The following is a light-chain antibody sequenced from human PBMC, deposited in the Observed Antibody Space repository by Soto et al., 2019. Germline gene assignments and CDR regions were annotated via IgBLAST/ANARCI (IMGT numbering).Light chain of an antibody. CDR3: GRWDSSLSAVV. J-gene: IGLJ2*01. CDR1: SSNIGTYY. CDR2: DNN. V-gene: IGLV1-51*01. Sequence: QSVLTQPPSVSAAPRQKVTISCSGSSSNIGTYYVSWHQHVPGTAPKLLIYDNNERPSGIPDRFSGSKSGTSATLGITGLQTGDEADYHCGRWDSSLSAVVFGGGTKLTVL.